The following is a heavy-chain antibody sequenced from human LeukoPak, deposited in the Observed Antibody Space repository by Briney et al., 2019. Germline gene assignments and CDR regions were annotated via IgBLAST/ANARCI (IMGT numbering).Heavy chain of an antibody. V-gene: IGHV3-33*01. CDR3: ARDRPTWGFDY. CDR2: IWFDGSNQ. CDR1: GFTFSSYN. J-gene: IGHJ4*02. D-gene: IGHD3-16*01. Sequence: GGSLRLSCAAPGFTFSSYNMHWVRQSLDKGLEWVAVIWFDGSNQFYTDSVKGRFTISRDNYKNTLYLQMSTLGAEDTAVYYCARDRPTWGFDYWGQGTLVTVSS.